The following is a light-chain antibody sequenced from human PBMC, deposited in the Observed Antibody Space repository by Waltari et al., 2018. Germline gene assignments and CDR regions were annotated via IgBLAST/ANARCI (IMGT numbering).Light chain of an antibody. CDR3: AVWDDSLNGCV. CDR1: SSNIGSNT. Sequence: QSVLTQPPSASGTPGQRVTISCSGGSSNIGSNTVNWYQQLPGTAPNLLIFRHNQRPAGVPDRFSGSQSGTSASLSISGLQSEDEADYYCAVWDDSLNGCVFGTGTKVTVL. V-gene: IGLV1-44*01. J-gene: IGLJ1*01. CDR2: RHN.